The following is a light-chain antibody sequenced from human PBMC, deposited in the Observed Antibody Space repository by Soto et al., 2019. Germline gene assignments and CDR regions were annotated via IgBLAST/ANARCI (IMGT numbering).Light chain of an antibody. CDR2: DAS. CDR3: QQYDYSRT. CDR1: QNVSTS. Sequence: DIQLTQSPSTLSASVGDSVTITCRASQNVSTSLAWYQYKPGEAPKLLMFDASNLESGVPSRFSGSGSGTEFTLSISSLHSDDFATYYCQQYDYSRTFGQGTKVDIK. J-gene: IGKJ1*01. V-gene: IGKV1-5*01.